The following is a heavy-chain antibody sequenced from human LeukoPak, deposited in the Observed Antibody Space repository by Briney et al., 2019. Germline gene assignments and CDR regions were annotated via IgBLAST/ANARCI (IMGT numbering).Heavy chain of an antibody. Sequence: GGSLRLSCAASGFTFSSYAMSWVRQAPGKGLEWVSGISGSGGNTYYADSVKGRFTISRDNSKNTLYLQMNSLRAEDTAVYYCAKERSYYDGSRWGQGTLVTVSS. CDR3: AKERSYYDGSR. V-gene: IGHV3-23*01. D-gene: IGHD3-22*01. J-gene: IGHJ4*02. CDR2: ISGSGGNT. CDR1: GFTFSSYA.